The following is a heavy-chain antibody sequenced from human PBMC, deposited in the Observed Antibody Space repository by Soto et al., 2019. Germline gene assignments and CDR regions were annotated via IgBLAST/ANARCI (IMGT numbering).Heavy chain of an antibody. V-gene: IGHV1-69*01. CDR1: GGTFSSYA. Sequence: QVQLVQSGAEVKKPGSSVKVSCKASGGTFSSYAISWVRQAPGQGLEWMGGIIPIFGTANYAQKFQGRVTITADEATSTAYMELSRLRSEDTAVYYCASANCSSTSCYFCHAGSYYYYGMDVWGQGTTVTVSS. D-gene: IGHD2-2*01. CDR3: ASANCSSTSCYFCHAGSYYYYGMDV. CDR2: IIPIFGTA. J-gene: IGHJ6*02.